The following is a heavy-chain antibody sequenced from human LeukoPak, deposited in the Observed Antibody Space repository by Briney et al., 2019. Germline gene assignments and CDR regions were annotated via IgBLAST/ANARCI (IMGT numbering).Heavy chain of an antibody. CDR1: GGSISSGGYS. J-gene: IGHJ5*02. Sequence: SQTLSLTCGVSGGSISSGGYSWGWIRQPPGKGLEWIGYMFYTGSTYYNPSLKSRVTISVDTSKNQFSLKLSSVTAADTAVYYCAGDGVVVGAKYHPWGQGTLVTVSS. V-gene: IGHV4-30-4*07. CDR3: AGDGVVVGAKYHP. CDR2: MFYTGST. D-gene: IGHD1-26*01.